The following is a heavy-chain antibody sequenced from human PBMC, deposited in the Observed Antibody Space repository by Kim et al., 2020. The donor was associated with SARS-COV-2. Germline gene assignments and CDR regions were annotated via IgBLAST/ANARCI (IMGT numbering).Heavy chain of an antibody. Sequence: SETLSLTCTVSGGSISSGGYYWSWIRQHPGKGLEWIGYIYYSGRTYYNPSLKSRVTISVDTSKNQFSLKLSSVTAADTAVYYCARDTEWFGDMKPSYWGHGTLVTVSS. J-gene: IGHJ4*01. D-gene: IGHD3-10*01. CDR1: GGSISSGGYY. V-gene: IGHV4-31*03. CDR3: ARDTEWFGDMKPSY. CDR2: IYYSGRT.